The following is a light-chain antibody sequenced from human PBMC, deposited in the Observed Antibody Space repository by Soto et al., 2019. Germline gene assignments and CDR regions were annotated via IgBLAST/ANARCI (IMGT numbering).Light chain of an antibody. V-gene: IGKV3-20*01. CDR3: HQYFRSPLI. CDR2: GAS. J-gene: IGKJ4*01. CDR1: QSVSSTY. Sequence: EIVLTQSPGTLSLYTGERATLSCRASQSVSSTYLAWYQQKPGQAPRLLIYGASSRATGIPDRFSGRGSGTDFPLTITRLEPEDFAVYYCHQYFRSPLIFGGGPKVDIK.